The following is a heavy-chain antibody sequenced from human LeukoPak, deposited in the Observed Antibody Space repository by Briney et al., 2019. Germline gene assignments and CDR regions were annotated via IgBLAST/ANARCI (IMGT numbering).Heavy chain of an antibody. Sequence: QPGGSLRLSCAASGFTFSSYGMHWVRQAPGKGLAWVAVISYDGSNKYYADSVKGRFTISRDNSKNTLYLQMNSLRAEDTAVYYCAKFLLRFLEWPFDYWGQGTLVSVSS. J-gene: IGHJ4*02. V-gene: IGHV3-30*18. CDR3: AKFLLRFLEWPFDY. CDR2: ISYDGSNK. D-gene: IGHD3-3*01. CDR1: GFTFSSYG.